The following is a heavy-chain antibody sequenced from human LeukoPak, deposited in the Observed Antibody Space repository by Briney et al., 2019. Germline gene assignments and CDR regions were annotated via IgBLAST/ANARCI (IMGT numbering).Heavy chain of an antibody. D-gene: IGHD6-6*01. J-gene: IGHJ4*02. V-gene: IGHV3-21*01. CDR1: GFTFSSYS. Sequence: GGSLRLSCAASGFTFSSYSMNWVRQAPGKGLEWVSSISSSSSYIYYADSVKGRFTISRDNAKNSLYLQMNSLRAEDTDVYYCARASLAARRFLDYWGQGTLVTVSS. CDR2: ISSSSSYI. CDR3: ARASLAARRFLDY.